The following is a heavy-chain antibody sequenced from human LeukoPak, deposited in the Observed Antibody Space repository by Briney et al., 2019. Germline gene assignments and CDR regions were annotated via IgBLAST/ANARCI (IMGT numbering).Heavy chain of an antibody. D-gene: IGHD3-22*01. CDR2: VSSSGSTI. CDR1: GFTFSSYE. J-gene: IGHJ3*02. V-gene: IGHV3-48*03. CDR3: AKDWYYYESIGLGAFDI. Sequence: GGSLRLSCAASGFTFSSYEMNWVRQAPGKGLVWVSYVSSSGSTIYYADSVKGRFTISRDNAKNSLYLQMNSLRAEDTAVYYCAKDWYYYESIGLGAFDIWGQGTMVTVSS.